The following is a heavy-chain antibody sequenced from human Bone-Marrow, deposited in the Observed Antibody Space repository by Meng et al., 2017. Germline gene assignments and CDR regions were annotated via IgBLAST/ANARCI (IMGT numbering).Heavy chain of an antibody. CDR3: SGHVDY. V-gene: IGHV3-15*01. CDR2: MKSNVDGGTV. J-gene: IGHJ4*01. Sequence: EVQLGESGGGFVKPGGSLRLSCAASGFTFSHAWMTWVRQAPGKGLEWIGRMKSNVDGGTVDYAAAVKGRFFISRDDSENTFYLQMNSLKTEDTAVYYCSGHVDYWGHGTLVTVSS. CDR1: GFTFSHAW.